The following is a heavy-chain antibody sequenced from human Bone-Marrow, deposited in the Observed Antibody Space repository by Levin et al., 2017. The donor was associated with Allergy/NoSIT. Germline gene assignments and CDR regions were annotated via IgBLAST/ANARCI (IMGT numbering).Heavy chain of an antibody. CDR2: ISAYNGKT. CDR1: GHTSKTYA. J-gene: IGHJ4*02. V-gene: IGHV1-18*01. D-gene: IGHD5-24*01. CDR3: ARDPTGDGYNYYFDH. Sequence: ASVKVSCKASGHTSKTYAISWVRQAPGQGLEWMGWISAYNGKTVYAQKVQARVTMTTDTSTSTAYLELRSLRTDDTAVYYCARDPTGDGYNYYFDHWGQGSLVTVSS.